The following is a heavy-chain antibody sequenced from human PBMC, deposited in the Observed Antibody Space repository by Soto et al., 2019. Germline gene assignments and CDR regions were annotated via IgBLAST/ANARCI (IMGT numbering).Heavy chain of an antibody. CDR3: ARDMTMVRGVIARYYYGMDV. CDR2: IWYDGTNK. J-gene: IGHJ6*01. D-gene: IGHD3-10*01. CDR1: GFTFSSYG. V-gene: IGHV3-33*01. Sequence: QVQLVESGVGVVQPGRSLRLSCAASGFTFSSYGLHWVRQAPGKGLEWVAVIWYDGTNKYYADSVKGRFTISRDNSKNALYRQMNRVRAEDTAVYYCARDMTMVRGVIARYYYGMDVWGQGTPVTFSS.